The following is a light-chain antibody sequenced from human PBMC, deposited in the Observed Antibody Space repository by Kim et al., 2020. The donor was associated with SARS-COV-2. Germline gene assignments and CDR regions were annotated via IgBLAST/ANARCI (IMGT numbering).Light chain of an antibody. CDR3: QQGSVYPCT. CDR1: NKINTI. CDR2: GAA. J-gene: IGKJ5*01. V-gene: IGKV1-12*02. Sequence: SVGDTVTITCRASNKINTILGWCRQKAGRAPKLLIYGAAILESGVPSRFRGGGSGTDFTHTIAGLRPEDFATNYCQQGSVYPCTFGQGTRLEIK.